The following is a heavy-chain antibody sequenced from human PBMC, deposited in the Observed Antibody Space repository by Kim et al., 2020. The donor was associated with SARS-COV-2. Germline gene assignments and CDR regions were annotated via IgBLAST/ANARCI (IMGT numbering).Heavy chain of an antibody. CDR2: IRSAGSTK. J-gene: IGHJ4*02. CDR1: GFTFSSYE. CDR3: TRGLGDYSNF. D-gene: IGHD4-4*01. V-gene: IGHV3-48*03. Sequence: GGSLRLSCAASGFTFSSYEMNWVRQAPGKGLEWVSSIRSAGSTKYYADSVKGRFTISRDDAKNSLNLQMNSLRAEDTAVYYCTRGLGDYSNFWGQGTLVTVSS.